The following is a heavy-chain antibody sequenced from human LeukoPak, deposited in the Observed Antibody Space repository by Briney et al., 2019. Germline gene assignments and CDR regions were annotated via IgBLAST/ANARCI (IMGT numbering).Heavy chain of an antibody. D-gene: IGHD3-10*01. Sequence: GGSLRLSCAASGFTVSSNYMSWVRQAPGKGLEWVSVIYSGGSTYYADSVKGRFTISRDNSKNTLYLQMNSLRAEDTAAYYCARDLHYYGSGSSTRPNYYYYGMDVWGKGTTVTVSS. V-gene: IGHV3-53*01. J-gene: IGHJ6*04. CDR2: IYSGGST. CDR1: GFTVSSNY. CDR3: ARDLHYYGSGSSTRPNYYYYGMDV.